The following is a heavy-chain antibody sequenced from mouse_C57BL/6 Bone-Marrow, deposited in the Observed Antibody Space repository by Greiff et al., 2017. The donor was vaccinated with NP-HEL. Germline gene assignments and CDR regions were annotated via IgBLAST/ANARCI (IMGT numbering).Heavy chain of an antibody. CDR3: AWVRRFDY. Sequence: QVQLQQSGAELARPGASVKMSCKASGYTFTSYTMHWVKQRPGQGLEWIGYINPSSGYTKYNQKFKDKATLTADKSSSTAYMQLCSLTSVDSSVYHCAWVRRFDYWGQGTTLTVSS. CDR1: GYTFTSYT. D-gene: IGHD2-14*01. J-gene: IGHJ2*01. V-gene: IGHV1-4*01. CDR2: INPSSGYT.